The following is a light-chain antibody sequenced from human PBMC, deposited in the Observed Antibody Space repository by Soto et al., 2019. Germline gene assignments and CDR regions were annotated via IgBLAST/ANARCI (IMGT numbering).Light chain of an antibody. V-gene: IGKV1-5*01. CDR3: QQYNSFSRT. CDR1: QSISNW. Sequence: DIQMTQSPSTLSASVGARVSITCRASQSISNWLAWYQQKPGKAPKLLIYDASSLESGVPSRFSGSRSGTEFTLTISSLQPADFATYYCQQYNSFSRTFGQGTKV. CDR2: DAS. J-gene: IGKJ1*01.